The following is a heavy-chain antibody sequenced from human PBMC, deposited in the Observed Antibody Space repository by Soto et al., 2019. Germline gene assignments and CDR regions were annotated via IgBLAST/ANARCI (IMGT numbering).Heavy chain of an antibody. D-gene: IGHD1-1*01. V-gene: IGHV3-13*04. CDR1: GFTFSSYA. J-gene: IGHJ6*02. CDR3: ARGNGFYYFGMDV. CDR2: IGTAGDT. Sequence: EVQLVESGGGLVQPGGSLRLSCAASGFTFSSYAMHWVRQATGKGLEWVSAIGTAGDTYYPGSVKGRFTISRENAKNSLYLQMNSLRAGDTAVYYGARGNGFYYFGMDVWGQGTTVTVSS.